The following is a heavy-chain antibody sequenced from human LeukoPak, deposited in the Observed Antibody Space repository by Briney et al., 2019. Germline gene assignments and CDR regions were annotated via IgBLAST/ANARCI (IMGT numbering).Heavy chain of an antibody. J-gene: IGHJ4*02. CDR2: SNSDTT. Sequence: PGGSLRLSCVAFGFTVSSNYMSWVRRAPGKGLEWVSLSNSDTTYHAESVKGRFTISRDNSQNTFYLQMNSLRAEDTAVYYCAGRLRDAAAFDYWGQGTLVTLST. V-gene: IGHV3-53*01. CDR1: GFTVSSNY. D-gene: IGHD4-17*01. CDR3: AGRLRDAAAFDY.